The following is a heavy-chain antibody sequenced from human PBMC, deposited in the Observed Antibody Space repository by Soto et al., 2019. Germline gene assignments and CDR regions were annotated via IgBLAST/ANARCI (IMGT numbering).Heavy chain of an antibody. Sequence: SETLSLTCTVSGGSISSYYWSWIRQPPGKGLEWIGYIYYSGSTNYNPSLKSRVTISVDTSKNRFSLNLSSVTAADTAVYYCARYNWNYEFDYWGQGTLVTVSS. J-gene: IGHJ4*02. CDR2: IYYSGST. D-gene: IGHD1-7*01. CDR3: ARYNWNYEFDY. V-gene: IGHV4-59*08. CDR1: GGSISSYY.